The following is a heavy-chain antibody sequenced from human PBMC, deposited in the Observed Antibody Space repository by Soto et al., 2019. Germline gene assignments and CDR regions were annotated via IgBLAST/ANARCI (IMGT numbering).Heavy chain of an antibody. J-gene: IGHJ3*02. V-gene: IGHV3-23*01. D-gene: IGHD2-8*01. Sequence: EVQLLESGGGLVQPGGSLRLSCVASGFTFSSYAMSWVRQAPGKGLEWVSAISGSGGDAYYADSVKGRFTISRDNSKNTLYVYLNSLRSEDTAIYYCAKEDDAWTNGHFDIWGQGTVVTVSS. CDR2: ISGSGGDA. CDR1: GFTFSSYA. CDR3: AKEDDAWTNGHFDI.